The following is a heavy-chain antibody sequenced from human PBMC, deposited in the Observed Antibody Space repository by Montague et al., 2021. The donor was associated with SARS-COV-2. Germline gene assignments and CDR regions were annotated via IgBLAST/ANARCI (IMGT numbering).Heavy chain of an antibody. CDR3: ARGPLEPLDY. CDR2: TFHSGST. D-gene: IGHD1-14*01. CDR1: GGPITAYY. V-gene: IGHV4-59*12. Sequence: SETLSLTCSVSGGPITAYYWTWIRQPPGKGLEWIGYTFHSGSTNYNPSLKSRVTISVDKSKNQFSLELSSVTVADTAVYYCARGPLEPLDYWGQGTLVTVSS. J-gene: IGHJ4*02.